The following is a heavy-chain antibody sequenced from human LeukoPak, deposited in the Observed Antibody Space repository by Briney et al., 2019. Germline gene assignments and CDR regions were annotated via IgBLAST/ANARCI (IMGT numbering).Heavy chain of an antibody. D-gene: IGHD6-13*01. V-gene: IGHV4-59*12. CDR2: IYYSGST. Sequence: SETLSLTCTVSGGSISSYYWSWIRQPPGKGLEWIGYIYYSGSTNYNPSLKSRVTISVDTSKNQFSLKLSSVTAADTAVYYCARGKAAAGDYYYYYMDVWGKGTTVTVSS. J-gene: IGHJ6*03. CDR3: ARGKAAAGDYYYYYMDV. CDR1: GGSISSYY.